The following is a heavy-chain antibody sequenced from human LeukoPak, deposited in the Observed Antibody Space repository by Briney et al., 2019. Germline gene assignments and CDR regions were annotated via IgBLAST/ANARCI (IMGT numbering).Heavy chain of an antibody. D-gene: IGHD2-21*02. CDR1: GGTMITSAFY. V-gene: IGHV4-39*07. J-gene: IGHJ3*02. CDR3: ARRGGGYFNDAFDI. Sequence: SETLSLTCTVSGGTMITSAFYWGWIRESPGKGLEWIGNVHVSGGTYYNPSHKGRVTISLDTSKNQFSLKLSSVTAADTAVYYCARRGGGYFNDAFDIWGQGTMVTVSS. CDR2: VHVSGGT.